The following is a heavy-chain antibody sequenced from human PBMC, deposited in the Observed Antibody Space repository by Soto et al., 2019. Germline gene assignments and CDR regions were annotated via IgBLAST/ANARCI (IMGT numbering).Heavy chain of an antibody. V-gene: IGHV3-33*01. CDR1: GFTFSSYG. J-gene: IGHJ3*02. D-gene: IGHD1-7*01. CDR3: ARDNWNYVSAFDI. CDR2: IWSDGSNK. Sequence: QVQLVESGGGVVQPGRSLRLSCAASGFTFSSYGIHWVRQAPGKGLEWVAVIWSDGSNKYYADSVKGRFTISRDNSKNPLYLQMNSLRAEDTAVYYCARDNWNYVSAFDIWGQGTMVTVSS.